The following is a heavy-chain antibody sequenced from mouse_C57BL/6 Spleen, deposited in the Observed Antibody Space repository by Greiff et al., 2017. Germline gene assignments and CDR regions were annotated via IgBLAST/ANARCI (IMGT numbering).Heavy chain of an antibody. D-gene: IGHD2-5*01. CDR2: INPSTGGT. J-gene: IGHJ4*01. CDR3: ARSYYSNHYYAMDY. Sequence: VQLKESGPELVKPGASVKISCKASGYSFTGYYMNWVKQSPEKSLEWIGEINPSTGGTTYNQKFKAKATLTVDKSSSTAYMQLKSLTSEDSAVYYCARSYYSNHYYAMDYWGQGTSVTVSS. V-gene: IGHV1-42*01. CDR1: GYSFTGYY.